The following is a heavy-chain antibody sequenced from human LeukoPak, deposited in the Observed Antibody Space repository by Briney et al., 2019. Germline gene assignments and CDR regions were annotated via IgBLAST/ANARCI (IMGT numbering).Heavy chain of an antibody. V-gene: IGHV3-33*01. D-gene: IGHD2-21*02. CDR2: IWYDGSNK. CDR3: ATVRSCSGGDCYYLDY. CDR1: GFTFRNYG. J-gene: IGHJ4*02. Sequence: GRSLRLSCAASGFTFRNYGVYWVRQAPGKGLEWVAVIWYDGSNKYYADSVKGRFTISRDNSKNTLYLQMNSLRAEDTAVYYCATVRSCSGGDCYYLDYWGQGTLVTVSS.